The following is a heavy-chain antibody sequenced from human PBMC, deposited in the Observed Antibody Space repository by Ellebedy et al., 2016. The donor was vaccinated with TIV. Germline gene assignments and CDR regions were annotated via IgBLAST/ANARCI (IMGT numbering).Heavy chain of an antibody. CDR3: SRDGREWSRDC. V-gene: IGHV3-21*06. J-gene: IGHJ4*02. CDR2: VSRGREA. Sequence: GGSLRLSXAASGFTFSISGMTWVRQRPGKGLEWVATVSRGREAYYADPFKGRFFISRDNDLNPVFLQLNNLRVEDTAVYYCSRDGREWSRDCWGQGTLVTVSS. D-gene: IGHD3-3*01. CDR1: GFTFSISG.